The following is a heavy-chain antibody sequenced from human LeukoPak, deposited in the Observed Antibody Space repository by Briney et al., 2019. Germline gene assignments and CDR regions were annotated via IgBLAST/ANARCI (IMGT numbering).Heavy chain of an antibody. D-gene: IGHD3-22*01. CDR2: INPSGST. Sequence: PSETLSLTCAVYGGSFSGYYWTWIRQSPGKGLEWIGEINPSGSTYYNPSLKSRLTISRDTSNNQFSLRLSSVTAADTAVYYCARGRQEISMILVVMTGVSYYLDVWGKGTTVTVS. CDR3: ARGRQEISMILVVMTGVSYYLDV. J-gene: IGHJ6*03. CDR1: GGSFSGYY. V-gene: IGHV4-34*01.